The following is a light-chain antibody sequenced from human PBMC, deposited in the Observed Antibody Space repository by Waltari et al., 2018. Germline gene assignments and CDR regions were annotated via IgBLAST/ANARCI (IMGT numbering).Light chain of an antibody. CDR1: SSDVGGYDF. J-gene: IGLJ3*02. Sequence: QSALTQPRSVSGSPGQSVTISCTGTSSDVGGYDFVSWYQQHPGKAPKMLIDDVTKRPSGVPDRFSGSKSGNTASLTISGLQAEDEADYYCCSYGSGYRVFGGGTKLTVL. CDR3: CSYGSGYRV. V-gene: IGLV2-11*01. CDR2: DVT.